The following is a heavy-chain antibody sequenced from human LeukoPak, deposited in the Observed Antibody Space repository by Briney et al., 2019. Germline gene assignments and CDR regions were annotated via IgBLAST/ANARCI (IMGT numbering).Heavy chain of an antibody. Sequence: SETLSLTCTVSGGSISTYYGSWIRRPPGKGLEWIAYIHASGPTNYNPSLKSRITISVDTSKNQFSLKLGSVTAADTAVYYCARHDAGIAARPFDNWGQGTLVTVSS. J-gene: IGHJ4*02. D-gene: IGHD6-6*01. V-gene: IGHV4-4*09. CDR2: IHASGPT. CDR1: GGSISTYY. CDR3: ARHDAGIAARPFDN.